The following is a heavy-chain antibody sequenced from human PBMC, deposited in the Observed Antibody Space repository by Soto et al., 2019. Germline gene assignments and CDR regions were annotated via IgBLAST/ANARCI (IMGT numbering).Heavy chain of an antibody. CDR3: AKDRDFREWLPKALDY. V-gene: IGHV3-30*18. CDR1: GFTFSSYG. D-gene: IGHD3-3*01. Sequence: HPGGSLRLSCAASGFTFSSYGMHWVRQAPGKGLEWVAVISYDGSNKYYADSVKGRFTISRDNSKNTLYLQMNSLRAEDTAVYYCAKDRDFREWLPKALDYWGQGTLVTVSS. J-gene: IGHJ4*02. CDR2: ISYDGSNK.